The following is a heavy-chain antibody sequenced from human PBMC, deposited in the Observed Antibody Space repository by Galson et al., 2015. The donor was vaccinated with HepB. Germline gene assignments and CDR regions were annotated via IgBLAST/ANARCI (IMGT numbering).Heavy chain of an antibody. CDR1: GFTFSSYA. CDR3: ASVYDFWSGYSTRTSNPDY. J-gene: IGHJ4*02. Sequence: SLRLSCAASGFTFSSYAMHWVRQAPGKGLEWVAVISYDGSNKYYADSVKGRFTISRDNSKNTLYLQMNSLRAEDTAVYYCASVYDFWSGYSTRTSNPDYWGQGTLVTVSS. CDR2: ISYDGSNK. V-gene: IGHV3-30-3*01. D-gene: IGHD3-3*01.